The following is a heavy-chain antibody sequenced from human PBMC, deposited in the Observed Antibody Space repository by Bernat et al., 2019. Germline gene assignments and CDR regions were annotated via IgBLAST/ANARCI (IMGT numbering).Heavy chain of an antibody. CDR2: ISYDGNNQ. CDR1: GFTFTYSA. V-gene: IGHV3-30*01. D-gene: IGHD2-8*02. J-gene: IGHJ4*02. Sequence: QVHLVESGGVVVQPGRSLRLSCAASGFTFTYSAMHWVRQAPGKGLEWVAVISYDGNNQYYADSVKGRFTISRDNSKNTLYLQMNSLSPEDTAVYYCARGDSAIELVSYFDYWGLGTLVTVSS. CDR3: ARGDSAIELVSYFDY.